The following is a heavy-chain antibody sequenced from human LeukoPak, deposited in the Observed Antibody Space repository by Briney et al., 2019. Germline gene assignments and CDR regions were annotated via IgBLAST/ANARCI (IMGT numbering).Heavy chain of an antibody. J-gene: IGHJ3*02. CDR3: AHRLPIVATADAFDI. Sequence: ESGPTLVKPTQTLTLTCTFSGFSLRTSGVGVGWIRQPPGKALEWLALIYWDDDKRYSPSLKSRLTITKDTSKNQVVLTMTNMDPVDTATYYCAHRLPIVATADAFDIWGQGTMVTVSS. D-gene: IGHD5-12*01. V-gene: IGHV2-5*02. CDR1: GFSLRTSGVG. CDR2: IYWDDDK.